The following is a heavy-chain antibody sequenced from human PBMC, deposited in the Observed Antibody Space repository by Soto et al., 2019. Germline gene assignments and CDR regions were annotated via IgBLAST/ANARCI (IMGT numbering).Heavy chain of an antibody. CDR1: GGTFSSYA. CDR3: ARAEGVAYCGGDCYSGDV. J-gene: IGHJ6*02. CDR2: IIPIFGTA. D-gene: IGHD2-21*02. V-gene: IGHV1-69*12. Sequence: QVQLVQSEAEVKKPGSSVKVSCKASGGTFSSYAISWVRQAPGQGLEWMGGIIPIFGTANYAQKLQGRVTITADESTSTAYMELSSLRSEDTAVYYCARAEGVAYCGGDCYSGDVWGQATTVTVSS.